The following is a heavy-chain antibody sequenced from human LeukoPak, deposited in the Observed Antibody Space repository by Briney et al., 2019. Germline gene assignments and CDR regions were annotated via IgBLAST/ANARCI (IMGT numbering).Heavy chain of an antibody. CDR3: ARMYSSSWSLDY. V-gene: IGHV4-4*08. Sequence: PSETLSLTCTVSGGSISSYYWSWIRQPPGKGLEWIGRIYTSGSTNYNPSLKSRVTISVDTSKNQFSLKLSSVTAADTAVYYCARMYSSSWSLDYWGQGTLVTVSS. J-gene: IGHJ4*02. CDR2: IYTSGST. CDR1: GGSISSYY. D-gene: IGHD6-13*01.